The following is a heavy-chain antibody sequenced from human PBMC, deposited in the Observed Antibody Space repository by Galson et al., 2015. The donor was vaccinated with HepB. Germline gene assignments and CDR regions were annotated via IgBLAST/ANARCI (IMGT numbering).Heavy chain of an antibody. CDR1: GFTFSSYG. CDR3: AREGGDSYYDFWSGINNWFDP. CDR2: ISYDGSNK. V-gene: IGHV3-30*03. J-gene: IGHJ5*02. D-gene: IGHD3-3*01. Sequence: SLRLSCAASGFTFSSYGMHWVRQAPGKGLEWVAVISYDGSNKYYADSVKGRFTISRDISRNTLYLQMNSLRPGDTAVYYCAREGGDSYYDFWSGINNWFDPWGQGTLVTVSS.